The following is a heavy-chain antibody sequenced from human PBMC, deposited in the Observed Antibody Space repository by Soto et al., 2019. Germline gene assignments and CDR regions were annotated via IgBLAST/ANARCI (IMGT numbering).Heavy chain of an antibody. D-gene: IGHD6-19*01. CDR1: GFTFSSYA. Sequence: PGGSLRLSCAASGFTFSSYAMSWVRQAPGKGLEWVSAISGSGGSTYYADSVKGRFTISRDNSKNTLYLQMNSLRAEDTAVYYCAKRYGGIAVADPDYYYYGMDVWGQGTTVTVSS. J-gene: IGHJ6*02. CDR2: ISGSGGST. CDR3: AKRYGGIAVADPDYYYYGMDV. V-gene: IGHV3-23*01.